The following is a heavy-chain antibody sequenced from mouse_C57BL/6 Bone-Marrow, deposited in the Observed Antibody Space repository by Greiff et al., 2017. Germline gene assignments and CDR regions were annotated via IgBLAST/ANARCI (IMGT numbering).Heavy chain of an antibody. CDR3: ARFGGSSFYYYAMDY. D-gene: IGHD1-1*01. J-gene: IGHJ4*01. CDR1: GYTFTSYW. V-gene: IGHV1-64*01. Sequence: QVQLKQSGAELVKPGASVKLSCKASGYTFTSYWMHWVKQRPGQGLEWIGMIHPNSGSTNYNEKFKSKATLTVDKSSSTAYMQLSSLTSEDSAVYYCARFGGSSFYYYAMDYWGQGTSVTVSS. CDR2: IHPNSGST.